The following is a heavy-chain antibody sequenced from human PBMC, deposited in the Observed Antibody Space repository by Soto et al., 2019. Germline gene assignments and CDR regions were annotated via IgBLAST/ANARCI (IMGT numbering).Heavy chain of an antibody. CDR1: GYTFATYW. J-gene: IGHJ2*01. CDR3: ARHKHNYSSSFGYYDL. Sequence: ESLTMSCTGSGYTFATYWIVLVRQIPGRGLEWMGIIYPDDSDTRYSPSFQGQVSISADKSTNTAYLHWNSLKASDTAIYFCARHKHNYSSSFGYYDLWGRGTLVTVYS. V-gene: IGHV5-51*01. D-gene: IGHD6-19*01. CDR2: IYPDDSDT.